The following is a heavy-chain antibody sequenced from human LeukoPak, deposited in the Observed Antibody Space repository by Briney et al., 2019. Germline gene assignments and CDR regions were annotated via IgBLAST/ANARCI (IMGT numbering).Heavy chain of an antibody. V-gene: IGHV3-21*01. Sequence: GGSLRLSCAASGFTFSSSSMNWVRQAPGKGLEWVSSISSGSSYKHYADSVKGRFTISRDNAKKSLYLQMNSLRAEDTAVYYCAELGITMIGGVWGKGTTVTISS. J-gene: IGHJ6*04. CDR1: GFTFSSSS. CDR2: ISSGSSYK. D-gene: IGHD3-10*02. CDR3: AELGITMIGGV.